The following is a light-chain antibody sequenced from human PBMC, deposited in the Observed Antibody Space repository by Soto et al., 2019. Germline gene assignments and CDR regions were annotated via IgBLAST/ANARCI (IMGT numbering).Light chain of an antibody. CDR3: QHYDTSSLT. CDR1: PSVSSRS. Sequence: ENVLTQSPGTLSLSPGEGATLSCRASPSVSSRSLAWYQQRPGQAPRLLVYAASNRATGIPDRFGGSVSGTEFTLTISRPEPEDFAVYYCQHYDTSSLTFGGGTKVEIK. CDR2: AAS. V-gene: IGKV3-20*01. J-gene: IGKJ4*01.